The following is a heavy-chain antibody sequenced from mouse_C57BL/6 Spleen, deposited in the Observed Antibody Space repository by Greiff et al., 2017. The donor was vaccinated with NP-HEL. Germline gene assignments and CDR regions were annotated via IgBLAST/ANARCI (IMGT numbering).Heavy chain of an antibody. V-gene: IGHV1-4*01. CDR1: GYTFTSYT. Sequence: LQESGAELARPGASVKMSCKASGYTFTSYTMHWVKQRPGQGLEWIGYINPSSGYTKYNQKFKDKATLTADKSSSTAYMQLSSLTSEDSAVYYCARITGTDYYAMDYWGQGTSVTVSS. CDR3: ARITGTDYYAMDY. J-gene: IGHJ4*01. D-gene: IGHD4-1*01. CDR2: INPSSGYT.